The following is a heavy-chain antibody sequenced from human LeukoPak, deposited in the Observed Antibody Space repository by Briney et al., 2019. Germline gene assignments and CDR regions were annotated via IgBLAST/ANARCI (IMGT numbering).Heavy chain of an antibody. CDR2: IRYDGSNK. Sequence: GGSLRLSCAASGFTFSSYGMHWVRQAPGKGLEWVAFIRYDGSNKYYADSVKGRFTISRDNSKNTLYLQMNSLRAEDTAVYYCAKDRYSGYGYYYYFMDVWGKGTTVTISS. CDR3: AKDRYSGYGYYYYFMDV. V-gene: IGHV3-30*02. J-gene: IGHJ6*03. CDR1: GFTFSSYG. D-gene: IGHD5-12*01.